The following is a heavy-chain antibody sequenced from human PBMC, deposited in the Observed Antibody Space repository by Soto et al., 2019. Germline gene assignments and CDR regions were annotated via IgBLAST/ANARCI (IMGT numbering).Heavy chain of an antibody. CDR1: GFTFNTYL. D-gene: IGHD6-6*01. CDR3: ARDGLPDSRSINAFDI. J-gene: IGHJ3*02. CDR2: IANDGVNK. Sequence: PGESLRLSXAASGFTFNTYLMHWVRQAPGKGLEWVAVIANDGVNKKHADSVKGRFTISRDNSKNTMYLQMNSLRTDDTAVYFRARDGLPDSRSINAFDIWGQGTVVTVSS. V-gene: IGHV3-30*03.